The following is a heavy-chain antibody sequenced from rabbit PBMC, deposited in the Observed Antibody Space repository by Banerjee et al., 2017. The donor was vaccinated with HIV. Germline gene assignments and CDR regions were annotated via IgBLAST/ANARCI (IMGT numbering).Heavy chain of an antibody. J-gene: IGHJ4*01. CDR2: INTNSGNA. V-gene: IGHV1S45*01. D-gene: IGHD4-1*01. Sequence: QEQLEESGGDLVKPGASLTLTCTASGFDFSSNAMCWVRQAPGKGLEWIACINTNSGNAVYATWAKGRFTISKTSSTTVTLQMTSLTAADTASYFCARDLAGVIGWNFNLWGPGTLVTVS. CDR3: ARDLAGVIGWNFNL. CDR1: GFDFSSNA.